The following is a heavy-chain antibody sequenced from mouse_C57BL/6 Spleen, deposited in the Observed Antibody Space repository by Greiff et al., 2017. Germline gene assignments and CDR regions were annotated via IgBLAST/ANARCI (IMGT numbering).Heavy chain of an antibody. CDR1: GFTFTDYY. Sequence: EVKLMESGGGLVQPGGSLSFSCAASGFTFTDYYMSWVRQPPGKALEWLGFIRNKANGYTTEYSASVKGKLTISRDNSQSILYLQMNALRAEDSATYCYARYGDYDGYYAMDYWGQGPSVTVSS. CDR2: IRNKANGYTT. CDR3: ARYGDYDGYYAMDY. D-gene: IGHD2-4*01. V-gene: IGHV7-3*01. J-gene: IGHJ4*01.